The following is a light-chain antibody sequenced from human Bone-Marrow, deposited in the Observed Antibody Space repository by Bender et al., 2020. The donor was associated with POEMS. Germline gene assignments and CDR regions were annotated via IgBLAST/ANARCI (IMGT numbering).Light chain of an antibody. CDR1: SSDIGTYNF. V-gene: IGLV2-8*01. J-gene: IGLJ3*02. CDR2: EVN. CDR3: SSYAGNDIL. Sequence: QSALTQPPSASGSPGQSVTISCTGTSSDIGTYNFVSWYQQHPGKAPKLMIYEVNKRPSGVPDRFPGSKSANAASLTVSGLQAEDEADYYCSSYAGNDILFGGGTKLTVL.